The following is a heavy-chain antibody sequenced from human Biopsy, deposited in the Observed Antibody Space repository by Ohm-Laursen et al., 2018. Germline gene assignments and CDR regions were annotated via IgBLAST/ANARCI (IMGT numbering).Heavy chain of an antibody. CDR2: FYYSGST. D-gene: IGHD3-3*01. V-gene: IGHV4-59*07. CDR1: GDSISIYY. CDR3: ARARIKTSGVLIPETYYFDS. J-gene: IGHJ4*02. Sequence: SDTLSLTCHVSGDSISIYYWSWIRQPPGKGLEWIGNFYYSGSTNYNPSLKSRITMSLDRSKSQVSLGMNSVTAADTAVYYCARARIKTSGVLIPETYYFDSWGQGTLVTVSS.